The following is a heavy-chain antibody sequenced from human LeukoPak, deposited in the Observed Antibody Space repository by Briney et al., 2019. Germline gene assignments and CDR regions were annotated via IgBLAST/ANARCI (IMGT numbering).Heavy chain of an antibody. CDR2: INPSGGST. Sequence: GASVKVSCKASGYTFTSYYMHWVRQAPGQGLEWMGIINPSGGSTSYAQKFQGRVTVTRDMSTSTVYMELSSLRSEDTAVYYCARGQWELPFDYWGQGTLVTVSS. CDR1: GYTFTSYY. V-gene: IGHV1-46*01. D-gene: IGHD1-26*01. J-gene: IGHJ4*02. CDR3: ARGQWELPFDY.